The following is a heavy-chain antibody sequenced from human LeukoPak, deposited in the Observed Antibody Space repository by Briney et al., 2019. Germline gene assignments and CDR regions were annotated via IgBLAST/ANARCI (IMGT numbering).Heavy chain of an antibody. V-gene: IGHV3-48*03. J-gene: IGHJ4*02. Sequence: GGSLRLSCAASGFIFNRYEMTWVRQAPGKWLEWVSYISSSGSTMYYAVSVQGRFTVARDDAKNSLYLQMNSLRAEDTAVYYCARVLTGATYFDFWGQGSLVTVSS. CDR3: ARVLTGATYFDF. CDR2: ISSSGSTM. D-gene: IGHD4/OR15-4a*01. CDR1: GFIFNRYE.